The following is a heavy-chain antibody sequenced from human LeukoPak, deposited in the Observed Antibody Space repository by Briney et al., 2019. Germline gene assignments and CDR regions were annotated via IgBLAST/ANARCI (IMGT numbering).Heavy chain of an antibody. CDR1: GFMFSSYD. CDR3: ARVPYTSSRSGRPYYYGMDV. Sequence: GGSLRLSCAASGFMFSSYDMHWVRQVPGKGLEWVSAIGTAGDTHYPDSVKGRFTISRENAKNSLYLQMTSLRVGDTAVYYCARVPYTSSRSGRPYYYGMDVWGQGTTVTVSS. D-gene: IGHD6-13*01. CDR2: IGTAGDT. J-gene: IGHJ6*02. V-gene: IGHV3-13*01.